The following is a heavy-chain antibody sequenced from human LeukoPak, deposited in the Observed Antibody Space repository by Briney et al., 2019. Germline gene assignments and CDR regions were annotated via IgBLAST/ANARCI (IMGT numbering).Heavy chain of an antibody. Sequence: GGSLRLSCAASGFTFSSYAMHWVRQAPGKGLEWVAVISYDGSNKYYADSVKGRFTISRDNSKNTLYLQMNSLRAEDTAVYYCARDPRRYCSGGSCYPGYFDYWGQGTLVTVSS. V-gene: IGHV3-30*04. D-gene: IGHD2-15*01. CDR2: ISYDGSNK. CDR1: GFTFSSYA. CDR3: ARDPRRYCSGGSCYPGYFDY. J-gene: IGHJ4*02.